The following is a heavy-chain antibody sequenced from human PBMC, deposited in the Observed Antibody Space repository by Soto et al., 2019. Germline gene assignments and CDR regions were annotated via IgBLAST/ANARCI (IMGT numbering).Heavy chain of an antibody. Sequence: PSETLSLTCSVSGDSISSIGYYWVWIRQPPGKGLEWIGTIYYSGDTYYNPSLKSRVTISVDTSKNQFSLRLRSVTAADTAVYYCARYFGTFYSESSGYHYRGYFDDWGQGTQVTVSS. D-gene: IGHD3-22*01. V-gene: IGHV4-39*01. J-gene: IGHJ4*02. CDR1: GDSISSIGYY. CDR3: ARYFGTFYSESSGYHYRGYFDD. CDR2: IYYSGDT.